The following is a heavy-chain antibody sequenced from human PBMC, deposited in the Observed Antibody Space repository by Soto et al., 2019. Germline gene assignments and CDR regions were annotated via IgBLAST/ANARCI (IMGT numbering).Heavy chain of an antibody. V-gene: IGHV2-5*02. Sequence: QITLKEPGPTPVKPTQTLTLTCTFSGFSLSTSGVGVGWIRQPPGQALEWLALIYWDDDKRYSPSLKSRLTIAKATSNSRVVLTMTNMDPVDTAKYYCAPSCGCHYPPIFDYSGQGTLVTVFS. D-gene: IGHD1-26*01. CDR1: GFSLSTSGVG. CDR3: APSCGCHYPPIFDY. J-gene: IGHJ4*02. CDR2: IYWDDDK.